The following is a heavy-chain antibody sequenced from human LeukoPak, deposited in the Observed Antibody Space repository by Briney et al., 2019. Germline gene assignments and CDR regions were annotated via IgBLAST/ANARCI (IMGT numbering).Heavy chain of an antibody. D-gene: IGHD2-21*02. CDR2: INAGNGNT. CDR1: GGTFISYA. CDR3: ARSIVVVTAIEFDY. J-gene: IGHJ4*02. Sequence: ASVKVSCKASGGTFISYAISWVRQAPGQRLEWMGWINAGNGNTKYSQEFQGRVTITRDASASTAYMELSSLRSEDMAVYYCARSIVVVTAIEFDYWGQGTLVTVSS. V-gene: IGHV1-3*03.